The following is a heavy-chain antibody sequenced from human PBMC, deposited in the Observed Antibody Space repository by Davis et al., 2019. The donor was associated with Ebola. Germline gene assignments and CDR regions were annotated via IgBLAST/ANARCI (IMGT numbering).Heavy chain of an antibody. D-gene: IGHD3-22*01. J-gene: IGHJ4*02. CDR3: ARDRHDSSAYGF. Sequence: SETLSLTCTVSGDSINNNNYYWGWIRQSPGKGLEWIATIYYTGSTYYNPSLKSRVTMSLDTSKNQFSLRLNSVTAADTAMYFCARDRHDSSAYGFWGQGTLVTVSS. CDR1: GDSINNNNYY. V-gene: IGHV4-39*07. CDR2: IYYTGST.